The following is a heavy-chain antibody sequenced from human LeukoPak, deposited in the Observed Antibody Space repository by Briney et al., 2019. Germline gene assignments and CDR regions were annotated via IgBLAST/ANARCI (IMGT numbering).Heavy chain of an antibody. D-gene: IGHD4-17*01. CDR1: GGSIRSYY. CDR3: ARVGYGDYLVDY. CDR2: IYYSGST. V-gene: IGHV4-59*01. J-gene: IGHJ4*02. Sequence: SETLSLTCTVSGGSIRSYYWSWIRQPPGKGLEWIGYIYYSGSTNYNPSLKSRVTISVDTSKNQFSLKLSSVTAADTAVYYCARVGYGDYLVDYWGQGTLVTVSS.